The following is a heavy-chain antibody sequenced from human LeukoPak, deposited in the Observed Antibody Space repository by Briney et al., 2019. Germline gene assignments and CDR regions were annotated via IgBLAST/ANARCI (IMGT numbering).Heavy chain of an antibody. Sequence: GGSLRLSCAASGFTFSSYEMNWVRHAPGKGREWVSYISSSGSTIYYADSVKGRFTISRDNAKNSLYLQMNSLRAEDTAVYYCARESRSSGWDYFDYWGQGTPVTVSS. CDR1: GFTFSSYE. V-gene: IGHV3-48*03. J-gene: IGHJ4*02. CDR2: ISSSGSTI. CDR3: ARESRSSGWDYFDY. D-gene: IGHD6-19*01.